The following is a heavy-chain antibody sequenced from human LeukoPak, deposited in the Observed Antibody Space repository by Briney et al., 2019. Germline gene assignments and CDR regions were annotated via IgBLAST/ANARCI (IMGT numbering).Heavy chain of an antibody. CDR2: IFNSGST. CDR3: ARGRSSSWSSFDY. V-gene: IGHV4-59*08. Sequence: SETLSLTCTVSGGSISSYYWSWIRQPPGKGREGIGYIFNSGSTNYNPSLKSRVTISVDTSKNLFSLKVSSVTAADAAVYYCARGRSSSWSSFDYWGQGTLVTVSS. J-gene: IGHJ4*02. D-gene: IGHD6-13*01. CDR1: GGSISSYY.